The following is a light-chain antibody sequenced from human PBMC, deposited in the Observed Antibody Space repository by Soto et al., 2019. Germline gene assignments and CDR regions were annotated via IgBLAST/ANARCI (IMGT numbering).Light chain of an antibody. CDR1: ETVAGSY. J-gene: IGKJ1*01. Sequence: EIVLTQSPATLSLSPGERATLSCRASETVAGSYLAWYQQKPGQAPRLLIHAASTTATGIADTFSGSGSGPDFTITISGLEPGDFAVYYCQLDGTSPKTFGQGTKVEI. V-gene: IGKV3-20*01. CDR2: AAS. CDR3: QLDGTSPKT.